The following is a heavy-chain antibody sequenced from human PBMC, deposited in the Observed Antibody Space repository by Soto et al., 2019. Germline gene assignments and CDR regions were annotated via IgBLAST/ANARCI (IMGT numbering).Heavy chain of an antibody. CDR3: ARGSAYYDYVWGSYLGY. CDR1: GYTFTSYG. CDR2: ISAYNGNT. Sequence: GASVKVSCKASGYTFTSYGISWVRQAPGQGLEWMGWISAYNGNTNYAQKFQGRVTITADESTSTAYMELSSLRSEDTAVYYCARGSAYYDYVWGSYLGYWGHGTLVTVSS. V-gene: IGHV1-18*01. J-gene: IGHJ4*01. D-gene: IGHD3-16*02.